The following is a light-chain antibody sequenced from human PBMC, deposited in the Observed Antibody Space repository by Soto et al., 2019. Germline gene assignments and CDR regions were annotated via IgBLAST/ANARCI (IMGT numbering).Light chain of an antibody. J-gene: IGKJ1*01. CDR3: QQSYVTPWT. CDR1: QDISSS. V-gene: IGKV1-39*01. Sequence: DIQMTQCSTTLPASVGDSVPTSCRASQDISSSLNWYQHKSGKAPKLLIYAASGLHSGVPSRFSGSGSGTDFTLTISSLQPEDFATYYCQQSYVTPWTFGQGTKVDIK. CDR2: AAS.